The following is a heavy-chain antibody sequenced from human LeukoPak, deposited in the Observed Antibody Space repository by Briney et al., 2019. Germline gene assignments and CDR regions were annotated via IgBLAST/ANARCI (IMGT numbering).Heavy chain of an antibody. D-gene: IGHD3-3*01. CDR3: ARVYDFWSGYKYYFDY. CDR1: GGSISSGDYY. Sequence: SQTLSLTCTVSGGSISSGDYYWSWIRQPPGKGLEWIGYIYYSGSTYYNPSLKSRVTISVDTSKNQFSLKLSPFTAADTAVYLWARVYDFWSGYKYYFDYWGQGTLVTVSS. J-gene: IGHJ4*02. V-gene: IGHV4-30-4*08. CDR2: IYYSGST.